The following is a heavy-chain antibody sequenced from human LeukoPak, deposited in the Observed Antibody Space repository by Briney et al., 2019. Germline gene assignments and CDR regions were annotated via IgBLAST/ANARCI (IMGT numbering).Heavy chain of an antibody. J-gene: IGHJ4*02. D-gene: IGHD5-18*01. CDR2: IDPTDSET. CDR3: ARQTAMGRSGDY. CDR1: GSIFTSYW. Sequence: HGASLQISCQASGSIFTSYWIGWVRQLPGKGLEWMGIIDPTDSETRYTPSFQGQVTISVDKSLTTADLQWNSLKASDTAMYYCARQTAMGRSGDYWGQGTLVTVSS. V-gene: IGHV5-51*01.